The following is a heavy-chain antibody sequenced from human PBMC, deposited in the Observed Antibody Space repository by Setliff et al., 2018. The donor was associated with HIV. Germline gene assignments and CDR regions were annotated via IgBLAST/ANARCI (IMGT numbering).Heavy chain of an antibody. CDR1: GFTFNTYS. J-gene: IGHJ3*02. D-gene: IGHD3-16*01. Sequence: PVGSLRLSCAASGFTFNTYSMSWVRQAPGKGLEWLSYISSSGTTMHYADSVRGRFTISRDNAKNSLYLQMNSLRAEDTAVYYCATSLPPGISYVYDAFDIWGQGTMVTVSS. CDR2: ISSSGTTM. CDR3: ATSLPPGISYVYDAFDI. V-gene: IGHV3-48*04.